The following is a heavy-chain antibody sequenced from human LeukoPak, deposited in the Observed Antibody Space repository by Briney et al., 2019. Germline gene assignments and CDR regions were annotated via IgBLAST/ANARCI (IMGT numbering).Heavy chain of an antibody. V-gene: IGHV4-39*01. Sequence: SETLSLTCTVSGGSISSSSYYWGWIRQPPGKGLEWIGSIYYSGSTYYNPSLKSRVTISVDTSKNQFSLKLSSVTAADTAVYYCARHLNGWEEFNYYYMDVWGKGTTVTVSS. J-gene: IGHJ6*03. CDR1: GGSISSSSYY. D-gene: IGHD1-26*01. CDR3: ARHLNGWEEFNYYYMDV. CDR2: IYYSGST.